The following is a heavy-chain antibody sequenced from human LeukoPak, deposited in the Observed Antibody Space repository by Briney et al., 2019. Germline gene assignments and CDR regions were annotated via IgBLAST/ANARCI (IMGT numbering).Heavy chain of an antibody. J-gene: IGHJ4*02. CDR2: ISWNSGSI. D-gene: IGHD1-26*01. Sequence: GGSLRLSCAASGFTFEDYAMHWVRQAPGKGLEWVSGISWNSGSIGYADSVKGRFTISRDNAKNSLYLQMNSLRAEDMALYYCAKDVGGELPGYYFDYWGQGTLVTVSS. V-gene: IGHV3-9*03. CDR3: AKDVGGELPGYYFDY. CDR1: GFTFEDYA.